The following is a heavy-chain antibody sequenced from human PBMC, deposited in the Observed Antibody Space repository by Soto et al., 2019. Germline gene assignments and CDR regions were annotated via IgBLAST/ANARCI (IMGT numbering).Heavy chain of an antibody. D-gene: IGHD1-1*01. CDR3: ARVFHDGGYAFDI. CDR2: IIPILGIA. V-gene: IGHV1-69*02. CDR1: GGTFSSYT. J-gene: IGHJ3*02. Sequence: QVQLVQSGAEVKKPGSSVKVSCKASGGTFSSYTISWVRQAPGQGLEWMGRIIPILGIANYAQKFQGRVTITADKSTSTAYMELSSLRSEDTAVYYCARVFHDGGYAFDIWGQGTMVTVSS.